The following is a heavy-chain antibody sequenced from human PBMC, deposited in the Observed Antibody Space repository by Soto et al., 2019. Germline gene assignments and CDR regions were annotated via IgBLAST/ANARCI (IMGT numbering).Heavy chain of an antibody. CDR2: IIPIFGTA. Sequence: ASVKVSCKASGGTFSSYAISWVRQAPGQGLEWMGGIIPIFGTANYAQKFQGRVTITADESTSTAYMELSSLRSEDTAVYYCAREMLPAANYYYYYMDVWGKGTTVIVSS. D-gene: IGHD2-2*01. CDR3: AREMLPAANYYYYYMDV. V-gene: IGHV1-69*13. J-gene: IGHJ6*03. CDR1: GGTFSSYA.